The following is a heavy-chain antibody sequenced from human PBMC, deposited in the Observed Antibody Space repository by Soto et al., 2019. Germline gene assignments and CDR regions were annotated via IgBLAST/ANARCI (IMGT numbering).Heavy chain of an antibody. Sequence: GGSLRLSCAASAFTFSDYYMSWIRQAPGQGLEWVAYISGDGASIYYAESVKGRFTISRDNAKDSLYLDMHSLRAEDTAVYYCARDTLKEVLATIKVFYYYFGMDVWGHGTTVTVS. CDR1: AFTFSDYY. D-gene: IGHD5-12*01. J-gene: IGHJ6*02. CDR3: ARDTLKEVLATIKVFYYYFGMDV. CDR2: ISGDGASI. V-gene: IGHV3-11*01.